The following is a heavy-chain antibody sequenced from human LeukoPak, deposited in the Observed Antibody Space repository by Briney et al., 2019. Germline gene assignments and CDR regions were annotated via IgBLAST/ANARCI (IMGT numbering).Heavy chain of an antibody. CDR3: ARNYYDSSGYYYFDY. D-gene: IGHD3-22*01. V-gene: IGHV3-48*04. CDR1: GFTFSSYS. CDR2: ISSSSSTI. Sequence: GGSLRLYCAASGFTFSSYSMNWVRQAPGKGLEWVSYISSSSSTIYYAVSVKGRFTISRDNAKNSLYLQMNSLRAEDTAVYYCARNYYDSSGYYYFDYWGQGTLVTVSS. J-gene: IGHJ4*02.